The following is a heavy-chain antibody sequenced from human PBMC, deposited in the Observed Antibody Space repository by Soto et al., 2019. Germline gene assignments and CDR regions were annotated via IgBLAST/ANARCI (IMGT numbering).Heavy chain of an antibody. Sequence: QVQLVESGGGVVQPGRSLRLSCAASGFTFSSYAMHWVRQAPGKGLEWVAVISYDGSNKYYADSVKGRFTISRDNSKNTLYLQMNSLRAEDTAVYYCARDEGGFGVVKVLRYFGGMDVWGQGTTVTVSS. D-gene: IGHD3-9*01. CDR3: ARDEGGFGVVKVLRYFGGMDV. CDR1: GFTFSSYA. J-gene: IGHJ6*02. CDR2: ISYDGSNK. V-gene: IGHV3-30-3*01.